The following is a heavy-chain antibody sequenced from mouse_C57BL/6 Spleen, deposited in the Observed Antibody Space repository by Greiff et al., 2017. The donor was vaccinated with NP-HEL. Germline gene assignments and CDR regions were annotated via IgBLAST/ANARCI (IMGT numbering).Heavy chain of an antibody. V-gene: IGHV14-4*01. CDR3: TTMTQATFFAY. Sequence: EVKLMESGAELVRPGASVKLSCTASGFNIKDDYMHWVKQRPEQGLEWIGWIDPENGDTEYASKFQGKATITADTSSNTAYLQLSSLTSEDTAVYYCTTMTQATFFAYWGQGTLVTVSA. D-gene: IGHD3-2*02. J-gene: IGHJ3*01. CDR1: GFNIKDDY. CDR2: IDPENGDT.